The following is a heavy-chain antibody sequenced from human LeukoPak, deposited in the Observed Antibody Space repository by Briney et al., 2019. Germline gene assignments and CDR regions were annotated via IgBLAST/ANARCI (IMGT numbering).Heavy chain of an antibody. CDR1: GGIFTSYT. V-gene: IGHV1-69*04. CDR2: IIPLLGIA. CDR3: ARDDADSAYADGDY. D-gene: IGHD5-12*01. J-gene: IGHJ4*02. Sequence: SVKVSCKASGGIFTSYTISWVRQAPGQGREWMGRIIPLLGIANYAQKFQGRVTIIADKSTSTAYMELSSLRSEHTAVYYCARDDADSAYADGDYWGQGTLVTVSS.